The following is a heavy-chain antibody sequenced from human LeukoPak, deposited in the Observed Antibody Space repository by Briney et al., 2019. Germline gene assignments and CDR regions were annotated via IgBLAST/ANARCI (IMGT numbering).Heavy chain of an antibody. J-gene: IGHJ4*02. CDR3: ARDHITIFGVVIFDY. V-gene: IGHV4-59*01. CDR1: GGSISSYY. CDR2: IYYSGST. D-gene: IGHD3-3*01. Sequence: SETLSLTCTVSGGSISSYYWSWIRQPPGKGLEWIGYIYYSGSTNYNPSLKSRVTISVDTSKNQFSLKLSSVTAADTAVYYCARDHITIFGVVIFDYWGQGTLVTVSS.